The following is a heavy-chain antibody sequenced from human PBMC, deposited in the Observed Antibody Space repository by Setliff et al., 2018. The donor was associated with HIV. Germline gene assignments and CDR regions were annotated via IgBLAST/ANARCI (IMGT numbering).Heavy chain of an antibody. D-gene: IGHD3-3*01. J-gene: IGHJ4*01. Sequence: SETLSLTCTVSDDSVSTFYWNWIRQPPGKGLEWIGFIHHTGSTGSNPSLKSRVTILMDLSRNQLSLHLASVTTADTAVYFCAPGEGVASTYYHDWGQGTQVTVSS. CDR2: IHHTGST. CDR1: DDSVSTFY. CDR3: APGEGVASTYYHD. V-gene: IGHV4-59*02.